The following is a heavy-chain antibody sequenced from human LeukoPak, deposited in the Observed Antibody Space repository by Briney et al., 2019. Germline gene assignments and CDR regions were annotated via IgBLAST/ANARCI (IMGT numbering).Heavy chain of an antibody. V-gene: IGHV3-30*01. J-gene: IGHJ3*02. CDR2: ISYDGSNK. Sequence: PGRSLRLSCAASGSTFSSYAMHWVRQAPGKGLEWVAVISYDGSNKYYADSVKGRFTISRDNSKNTLYLQMNSLRAEDTAVYYCARDWGYYAFDIWGQGTMVTVSS. CDR3: ARDWGYYAFDI. D-gene: IGHD2-15*01. CDR1: GSTFSSYA.